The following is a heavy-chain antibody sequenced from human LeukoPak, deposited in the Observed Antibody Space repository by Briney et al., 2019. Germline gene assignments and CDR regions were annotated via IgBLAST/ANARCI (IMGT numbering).Heavy chain of an antibody. Sequence: SETLSLTCTVSGGSISSYYWSWIRQPPGKGLEWIGYIYYSGSTNYNPSLKSRVTISVDTAKNQFSLKLSSVTAADTAVYYCARLEVQKNWFDPWGQGTLVTVSS. V-gene: IGHV4-59*08. D-gene: IGHD1-1*01. CDR2: IYYSGST. CDR3: ARLEVQKNWFDP. J-gene: IGHJ5*02. CDR1: GGSISSYY.